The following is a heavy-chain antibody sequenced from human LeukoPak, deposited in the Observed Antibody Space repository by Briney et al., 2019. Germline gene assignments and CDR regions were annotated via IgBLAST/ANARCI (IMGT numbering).Heavy chain of an antibody. D-gene: IGHD2-2*03. Sequence: GGSLRLSCAASGFTFNNYAMSWVRQAPGKGLEWVSVMYSGGTTYYADSVKGRFTISRDSSKNTVNLQMNSLRAEDTAVYYCARDRRDGYCLGHWGQGTLVTVSS. CDR2: MYSGGTT. J-gene: IGHJ4*02. V-gene: IGHV3-66*01. CDR3: ARDRRDGYCLGH. CDR1: GFTFNNYA.